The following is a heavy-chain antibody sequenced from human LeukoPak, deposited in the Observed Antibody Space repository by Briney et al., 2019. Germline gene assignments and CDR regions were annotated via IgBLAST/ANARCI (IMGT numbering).Heavy chain of an antibody. CDR2: IRSKTHGGTP. CDR3: TRARYYGSAGYYSDAFDV. J-gene: IGHJ3*01. V-gene: IGHV3-49*04. D-gene: IGHD3-10*01. Sequence: GGSLRLSCTASGFTFGDYAFSWVRQAPGKGLQWVTFIRSKTHGGTPEYAASVKGRFTVSRDDSKSIAYLQIDSLKTEDTAVYYCTRARYYGSAGYYSDAFDVWGQGTSVTVSS. CDR1: GFTFGDYA.